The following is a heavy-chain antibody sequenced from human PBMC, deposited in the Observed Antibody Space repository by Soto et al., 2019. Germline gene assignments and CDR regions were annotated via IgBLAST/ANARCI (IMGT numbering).Heavy chain of an antibody. CDR2: IKSKSDGGTT. CDR3: TTDLWRIAVVVGSTGYFNP. D-gene: IGHD2-15*01. V-gene: IGHV3-15*01. CDR1: GFTFSDAW. Sequence: GGSLRLSCAASGFTFSDAWMSWVRQAPGMGLDWVGRIKSKSDGGTTEYAAPVRGRFTISRDDSKNTLYLQMNSLKTEDTAVYYCTTDLWRIAVVVGSTGYFNPWGQGTPVTVSS. J-gene: IGHJ5*02.